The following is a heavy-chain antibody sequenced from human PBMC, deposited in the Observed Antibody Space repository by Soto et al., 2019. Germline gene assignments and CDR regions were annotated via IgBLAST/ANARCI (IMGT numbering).Heavy chain of an antibody. V-gene: IGHV3-74*01. CDR3: DRGWFGPDV. Sequence: EVQLVESGGGLVQPGGSLRLSCAASGFTLSGRSMHWVRQAPGKGLLYVSGIDSSGTASSYADSVKGRITSSTDNSNNFFFLHMKSLRVEDTAVYYCDRGWFGPDVWGKGATVTVYS. CDR2: IDSSGTAS. D-gene: IGHD3-10*01. J-gene: IGHJ6*04. CDR1: GFTLSGRS.